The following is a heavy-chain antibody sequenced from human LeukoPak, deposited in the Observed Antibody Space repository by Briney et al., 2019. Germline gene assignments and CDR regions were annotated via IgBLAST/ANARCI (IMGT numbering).Heavy chain of an antibody. J-gene: IGHJ6*03. V-gene: IGHV1-46*01. D-gene: IGHD4-17*01. CDR2: INPSGGST. CDR3: ARSATVTMGYMDV. Sequence: ASVKVSCKASGYTFTSYAMNWVRQAPGQGLEWMGIINPSGGSTSYAQKFQGRVTMTRDMSTSTVYMELSSLRSEDTAVYYCARSATVTMGYMDVWGKGTTVTVSS. CDR1: GYTFTSYA.